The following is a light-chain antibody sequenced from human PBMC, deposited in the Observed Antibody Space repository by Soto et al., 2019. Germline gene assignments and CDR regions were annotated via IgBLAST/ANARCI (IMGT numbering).Light chain of an antibody. J-gene: IGLJ1*01. V-gene: IGLV2-14*01. CDR3: TSYRTDSGV. Sequence: QSALTQPASVSGSPGQSITISCTGTSGDIGASNYVSWYQQFPDKAPKLIIYDVSDRPSGVSTRFSGSKSGNTASLTISGLQPEDEADYYCTSYRTDSGVFGTGTKVTVL. CDR1: SGDIGASNY. CDR2: DVS.